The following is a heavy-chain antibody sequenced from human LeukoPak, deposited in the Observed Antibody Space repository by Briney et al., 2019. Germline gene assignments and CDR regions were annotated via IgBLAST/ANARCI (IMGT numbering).Heavy chain of an antibody. CDR1: GGTFSSYA. V-gene: IGHV1-69*04. Sequence: ASVKVSCKASGGTFSSYAISWVRQAPGQGLEWMGRIIPIFGIANYAQKFQGRVTITADKSTSTAYMELSSLRSEDTAVYYCAREGEVVPAASVFDRFDPWGQGTLVTVSS. CDR2: IIPIFGIA. D-gene: IGHD2-2*01. CDR3: AREGEVVPAASVFDRFDP. J-gene: IGHJ5*02.